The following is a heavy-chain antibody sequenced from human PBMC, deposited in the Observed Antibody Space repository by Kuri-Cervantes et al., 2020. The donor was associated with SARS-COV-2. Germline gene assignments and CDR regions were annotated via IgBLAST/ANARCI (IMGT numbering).Heavy chain of an antibody. J-gene: IGHJ6*02. Sequence: GGSLRLSCAASGFTFTTFGMHWVRQPPGKGLEWVAVVWYDGTTKHYSDSVKGRFTISRDNSKSTLFLQMNSLRAEDTAEYYCARGAAAADYFFYGMDVWGRGTTVTVSS. CDR3: ARGAAAADYFFYGMDV. CDR1: GFTFTTFG. D-gene: IGHD6-13*01. V-gene: IGHV3-30*19. CDR2: VWYDGTTK.